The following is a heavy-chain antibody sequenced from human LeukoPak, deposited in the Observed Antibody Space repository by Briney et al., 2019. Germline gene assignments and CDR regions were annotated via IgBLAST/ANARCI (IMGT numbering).Heavy chain of an antibody. V-gene: IGHV3-7*01. CDR1: GFTFSSYW. Sequence: PGGSLRLSCAASGFTFSSYWMSWVRQAPGKGLEWVANIKQDGSEKYYVDSVKGRFTISRDNAKNSLYLQMNSLRAEDTAVYYCARTFGGGMVRGVIIWDWGQGTLVTVSS. CDR3: ARTFGGGMVRGVIIWD. CDR2: IKQDGSEK. D-gene: IGHD3-10*01. J-gene: IGHJ4*02.